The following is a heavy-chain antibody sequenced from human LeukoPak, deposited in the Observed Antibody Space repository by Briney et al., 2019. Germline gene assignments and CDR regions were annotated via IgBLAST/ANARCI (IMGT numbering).Heavy chain of an antibody. CDR1: GYTFTSYG. CDR2: ISGYNCYT. Sequence: ASVKVSCKASGYTFTSYGISWVRQAPGQGLEWMGWISGYNCYTHYPHNLQGRVNMTTDTHTSTAYMELRSLRSDDTAVYYCARDEARYSSGYYPNWFDPWGQGTLVTVSS. V-gene: IGHV1-18*01. CDR3: ARDEARYSSGYYPNWFDP. D-gene: IGHD3-22*01. J-gene: IGHJ5*02.